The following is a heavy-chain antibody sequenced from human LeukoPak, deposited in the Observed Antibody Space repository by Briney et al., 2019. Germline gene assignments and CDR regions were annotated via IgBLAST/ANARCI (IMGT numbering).Heavy chain of an antibody. V-gene: IGHV4-59*01. Sequence: PSETLSLTCTVSGGSISSYYWSWIRQPPGKGLEWIGYIYYSGSTNYNPSLKSRVTISVDTSKNQFSLKLSSVTAADTAVYYCARDPQSVATIRGYWYFDLWGRGTLVTVSS. D-gene: IGHD5-24*01. CDR1: GGSISSYY. CDR3: ARDPQSVATIRGYWYFDL. J-gene: IGHJ2*01. CDR2: IYYSGST.